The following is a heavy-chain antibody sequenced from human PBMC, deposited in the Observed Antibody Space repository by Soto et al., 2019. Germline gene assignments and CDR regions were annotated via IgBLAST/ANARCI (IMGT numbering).Heavy chain of an antibody. CDR1: GYTFTSYA. CDR2: LNAGNGNT. CDR3: ARALGGWPAY. V-gene: IGHV1-3*01. J-gene: IGHJ4*02. Sequence: QVQLVQSGAEVKKPGASVKVSCKASGYTFTSYAMHWVRQAPGQRLEWMGWLNAGNGNTKYSQKFQGRVTITRDTSASTAYMELSSLRSADTAVYYCARALGGWPAYWGPGTLVTVSS. D-gene: IGHD2-15*01.